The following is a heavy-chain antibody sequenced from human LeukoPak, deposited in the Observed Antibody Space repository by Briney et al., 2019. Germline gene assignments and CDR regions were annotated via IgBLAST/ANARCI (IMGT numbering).Heavy chain of an antibody. V-gene: IGHV5-51*01. CDR1: GYSFTSYW. CDR2: IYPGDSDT. J-gene: IGHJ4*02. D-gene: IGHD5-24*01. CDR3: ARRMDGPADY. Sequence: GESLKITCKSSGYSFTSYWIGWVRQMPGKGLEWMGIIYPGDSDTRYSPSFQGQVTISADKSSSTAYLQWNSLKASDTAMYYCARRMDGPADYWGQGTLVTVSS.